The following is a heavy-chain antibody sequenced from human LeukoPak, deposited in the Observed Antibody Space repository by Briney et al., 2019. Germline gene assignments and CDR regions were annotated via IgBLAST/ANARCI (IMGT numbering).Heavy chain of an antibody. CDR1: GFTFSSYG. D-gene: IGHD6-13*01. CDR3: AKVGAAAGTGSGKVDY. Sequence: GGSLRLSCAASGFTFSSYGMHWVRQAPGKGLEWVAVISYDGSNKYYADSVKGRFTIPRDNSKNTLYVQMNSLRAEDTAVYYCAKVGAAAGTGSGKVDYWGQGTLVTVSS. V-gene: IGHV3-30*18. J-gene: IGHJ4*02. CDR2: ISYDGSNK.